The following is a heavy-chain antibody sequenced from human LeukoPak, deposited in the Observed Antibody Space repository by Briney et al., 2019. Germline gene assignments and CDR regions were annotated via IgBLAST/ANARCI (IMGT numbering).Heavy chain of an antibody. J-gene: IGHJ2*01. D-gene: IGHD2/OR15-2a*01. CDR3: ARGSPSYAQWHFDL. Sequence: ASVKVSCKASGYTITDYYLHWVRQAPGQGLEWMGWIIPNTGGTNYAQKFQDWVTMSSDTSISTAYMELSSLRTDDTAVYYCARGSPSYAQWHFDLWGRGTLVTVSS. CDR1: GYTITDYY. V-gene: IGHV1-2*04. CDR2: IIPNTGGT.